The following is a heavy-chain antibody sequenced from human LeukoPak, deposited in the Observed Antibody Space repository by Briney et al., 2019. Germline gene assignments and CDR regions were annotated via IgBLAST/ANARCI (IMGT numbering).Heavy chain of an antibody. V-gene: IGHV1-69*13. D-gene: IGHD3-9*01. CDR3: ACVRYFDWLLPLYGMDV. Sequence: SVKVSCKASGGTFSSYAISWVRQAPGQGLEWMGGIIPIFGTANYAQKFQGRVTITADESTSTAYMELSSLRSEDTAVYYCACVRYFDWLLPLYGMDVWGQGTTVTVSS. J-gene: IGHJ6*02. CDR1: GGTFSSYA. CDR2: IIPIFGTA.